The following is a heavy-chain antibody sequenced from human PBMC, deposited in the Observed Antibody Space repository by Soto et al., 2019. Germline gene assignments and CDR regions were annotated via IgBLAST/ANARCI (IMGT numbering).Heavy chain of an antibody. Sequence: SETLSLTCTVSGGSISSYYWSWIRQPPGKGLEWIGYIYYSGSTNYNPSHKSRVTISVDTSKNQFSLKLSSVTAADTAVYYCARHQGIAARPLDVWGKGTTVTVSS. V-gene: IGHV4-59*08. CDR3: ARHQGIAARPLDV. CDR1: GGSISSYY. CDR2: IYYSGST. J-gene: IGHJ6*04. D-gene: IGHD6-6*01.